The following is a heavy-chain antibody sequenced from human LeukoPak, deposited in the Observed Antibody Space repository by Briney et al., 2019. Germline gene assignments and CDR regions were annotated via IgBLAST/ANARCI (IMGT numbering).Heavy chain of an antibody. D-gene: IGHD3-10*01. V-gene: IGHV1-18*01. CDR3: ARDQDYYGSGSYDY. CDR1: GYTFTSYG. Sequence: GASVKVSCKASGYTFTSYGISWVRQAPGQGLEWMGWINAYNGNTNYAQKLQGRVTMTTDTSTSTAYMELRSLRSDDTAVYYCARDQDYYGSGSYDYWGQGTLVTVSS. J-gene: IGHJ4*02. CDR2: INAYNGNT.